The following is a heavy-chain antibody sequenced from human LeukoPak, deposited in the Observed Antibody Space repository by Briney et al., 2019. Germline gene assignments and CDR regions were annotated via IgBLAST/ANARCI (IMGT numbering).Heavy chain of an antibody. CDR1: GDSISSYY. Sequence: SETLSLTCTVSGDSISSYYWSWIRQSAGKGLEWIGRIYSSGSTDYNPSLKSRVTMSVDTSRNQFSLKLTSVTAADTAVYYCAKGPLVAGTQILDYWGQGILVTVSS. CDR3: AKGPLVAGTQILDY. D-gene: IGHD6-19*01. J-gene: IGHJ4*02. V-gene: IGHV4-4*07. CDR2: IYSSGST.